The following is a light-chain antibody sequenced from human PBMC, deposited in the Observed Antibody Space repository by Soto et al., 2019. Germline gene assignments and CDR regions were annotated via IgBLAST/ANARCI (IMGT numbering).Light chain of an antibody. Sequence: QSVLTQPPSVSGAPGETVTISCTGSSSKIGAGYDVHWYQQLPGTAPKLLIYGNSNRPSGVPDRFSGSKSGTSASLAITGLQAEDEADYYCQSYDSILSGVFGTGTKGTVL. V-gene: IGLV1-40*01. CDR2: GNS. CDR3: QSYDSILSGV. CDR1: SSKIGAGYD. J-gene: IGLJ1*01.